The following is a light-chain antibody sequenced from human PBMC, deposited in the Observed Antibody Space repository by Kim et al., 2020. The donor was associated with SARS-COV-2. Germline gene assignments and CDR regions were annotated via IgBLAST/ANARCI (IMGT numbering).Light chain of an antibody. CDR2: DAS. CDR3: QQRSDWPPT. J-gene: IGKJ4*01. Sequence: LYPGETATLSCRASERISRYLAWYQQRPGQAPRLFIYDASNRATGVPARFSGSGSGTDFTLTISSLEPEDFAVYFCQQRSDWPPTFGRGTKVDIK. V-gene: IGKV3-11*01. CDR1: ERISRY.